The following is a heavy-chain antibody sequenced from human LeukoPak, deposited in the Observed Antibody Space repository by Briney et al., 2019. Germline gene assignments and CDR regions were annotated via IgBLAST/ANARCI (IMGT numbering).Heavy chain of an antibody. J-gene: IGHJ4*02. Sequence: PSETLTLTCTVSGGSISSYYWSWIRQPAGKGLEWIGRIYTSGSTNYNPSLKSRVTMSVDTSKNQFSLKLSSVTAADTAVYYCARDGPWLYSSSWSPFDYWGQGTLVTVSS. V-gene: IGHV4-4*07. CDR1: GGSISSYY. CDR3: ARDGPWLYSSSWSPFDY. CDR2: IYTSGST. D-gene: IGHD6-13*01.